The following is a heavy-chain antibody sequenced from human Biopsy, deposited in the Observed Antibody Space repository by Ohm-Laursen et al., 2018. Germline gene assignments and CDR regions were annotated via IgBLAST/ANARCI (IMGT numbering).Heavy chain of an antibody. D-gene: IGHD3-9*01. V-gene: IGHV1-69*04. J-gene: IGHJ6*04. Sequence: SVKVSCKASGGTFTTYGFNWVRQAPGQGLGWMGRIIPILGRPTYAQKFQGRVTITADTSTGTVFMDLSTLRSEDSALYYCAREQHPYIDVLTDSFSYVPMDVWGAGTTVTVSS. CDR3: AREQHPYIDVLTDSFSYVPMDV. CDR1: GGTFTTYG. CDR2: IIPILGRP.